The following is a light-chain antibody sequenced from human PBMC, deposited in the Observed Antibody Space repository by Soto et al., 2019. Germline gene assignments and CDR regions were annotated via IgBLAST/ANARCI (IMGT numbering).Light chain of an antibody. V-gene: IGKV3-20*01. CDR2: VAS. Sequence: EIALTQSPGTLSLSPGERAPLSCRASQRVSSSYLAGYQQKPGQAPRLLIYVASNRATGSPDRFSRSGSGTDFTITVTRLEPEDFAVYYRQQYSSSPPMYTFGMGTTLENK. CDR3: QQYSSSPPMYT. CDR1: QRVSSSY. J-gene: IGKJ2*01.